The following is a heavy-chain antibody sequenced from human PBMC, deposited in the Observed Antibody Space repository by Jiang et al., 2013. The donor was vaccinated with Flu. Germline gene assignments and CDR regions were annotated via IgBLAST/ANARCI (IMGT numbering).Heavy chain of an antibody. V-gene: IGHV1-46*01. Sequence: YYMHWVRQAPGQGLEWMGIINPSGGSTSYAQKFQGRVTMTRDTSTSTVYMELSSLRSEDTAVYYCARWPAAGHHPGYDYWGQGTLVTVSS. D-gene: IGHD6-13*01. CDR2: INPSGGST. J-gene: IGHJ4*02. CDR1: YY. CDR3: ARWPAAGHHPGYDY.